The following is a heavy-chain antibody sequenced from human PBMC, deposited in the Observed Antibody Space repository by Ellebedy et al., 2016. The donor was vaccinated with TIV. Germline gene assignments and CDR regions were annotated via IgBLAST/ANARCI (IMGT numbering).Heavy chain of an antibody. D-gene: IGHD6-19*01. Sequence: KFQGRVTITRDTSASTAYMELSSLRSEDTAVYYCARDDSSGWPCFDFWGQGTLVTVSS. CDR3: ARDDSSGWPCFDF. J-gene: IGHJ4*02. V-gene: IGHV1-3*01.